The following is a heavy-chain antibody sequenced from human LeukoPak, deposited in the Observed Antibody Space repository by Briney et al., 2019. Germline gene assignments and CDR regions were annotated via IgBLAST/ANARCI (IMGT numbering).Heavy chain of an antibody. D-gene: IGHD3-10*01. Sequence: PGGSLRLSCAASGFTFSSYAMSWVRQAPGKGLEWVSAISGSGGSTYYADSVKGRFTISRDNSKNTLYLQMNSLRAEDTAVYYCAQSGMVQGVITPFYFDYWGQGTLVTVSS. CDR2: ISGSGGST. CDR3: AQSGMVQGVITPFYFDY. J-gene: IGHJ4*02. V-gene: IGHV3-23*01. CDR1: GFTFSSYA.